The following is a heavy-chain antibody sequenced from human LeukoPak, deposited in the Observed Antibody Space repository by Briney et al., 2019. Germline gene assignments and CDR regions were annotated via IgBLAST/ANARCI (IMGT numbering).Heavy chain of an antibody. Sequence: SETLSLTCAVYGGSFSGYYWSWIRQPPGKGLEWIGEINHSGSTNYNPSLKSRVAISIDMSKSQFSLHLSSVTAADTAIYYSARLTALAGHRGAFDIWGPGTMVTVSS. J-gene: IGHJ3*02. V-gene: IGHV4-34*01. D-gene: IGHD6-19*01. CDR1: GGSFSGYY. CDR2: INHSGST. CDR3: ARLTALAGHRGAFDI.